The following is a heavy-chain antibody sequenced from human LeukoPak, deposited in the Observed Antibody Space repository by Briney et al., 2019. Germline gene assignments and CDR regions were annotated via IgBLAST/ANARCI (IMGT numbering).Heavy chain of an antibody. CDR3: ARRYCSGHSCFYFDS. D-gene: IGHD2-15*01. CDR1: GGSISSSSYY. J-gene: IGHJ4*02. CDR2: IYYSGST. V-gene: IGHV4-39*07. Sequence: PSETLSLTCTVSGGSISSSSYYWGWIRQPPERGLERIGTIYYSGSTYYNPSLKSRVTISVDTSKNQFSLRLSSVTAADTAVYYCARRYCSGHSCFYFDSWGQGTLVTVSS.